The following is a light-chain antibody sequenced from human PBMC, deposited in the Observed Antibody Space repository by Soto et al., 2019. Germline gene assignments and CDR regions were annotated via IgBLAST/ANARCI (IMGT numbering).Light chain of an antibody. V-gene: IGKV1-12*01. CDR2: AAS. CDR3: LQVYSFPRT. Sequence: DIQMTQDPSSVSASVGDRITITSRASQDIGGRWAWCQQKPGKAAQYLIQAASILQSGGPSRFSGSGSGTEFILTINNLQPEDFASSFCLQVYSFPRTFGLGTKVDIK. CDR1: QDIGGR. J-gene: IGKJ1*01.